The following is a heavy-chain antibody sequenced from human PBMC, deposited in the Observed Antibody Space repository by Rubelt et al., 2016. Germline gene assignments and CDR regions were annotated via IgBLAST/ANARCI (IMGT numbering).Heavy chain of an antibody. V-gene: IGHV1-69*01. D-gene: IGHD2-2*01. J-gene: IGHJ4*02. CDR3: AADAVVPAALN. CDR2: IILLLGST. Sequence: LEWMGGIILLLGSTNYAQKFQGRVTITADESTSTAYMELRSLRSEDTAVYYCAADAVVPAALNWGQGTLVTVSS.